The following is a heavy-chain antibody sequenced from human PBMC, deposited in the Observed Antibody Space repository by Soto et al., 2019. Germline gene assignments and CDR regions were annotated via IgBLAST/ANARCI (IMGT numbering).Heavy chain of an antibody. Sequence: EVQLVESGGGLVQPGGSLRLSCAASGFTLSGYSMSWVRQAAGKGLEWLSYISSSSSSIYYADSVKGRFTISRDNAKNSLYLQMNSLRDEDTAVYYCARDYPGYSNRAGLDYWGQGTLVTVSS. J-gene: IGHJ4*02. V-gene: IGHV3-48*02. CDR3: ARDYPGYSNRAGLDY. D-gene: IGHD5-12*01. CDR2: ISSSSSSI. CDR1: GFTLSGYS.